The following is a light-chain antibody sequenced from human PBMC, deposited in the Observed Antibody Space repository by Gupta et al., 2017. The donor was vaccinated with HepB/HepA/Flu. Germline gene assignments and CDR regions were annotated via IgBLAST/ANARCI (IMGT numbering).Light chain of an antibody. Sequence: DIQMTQSPSSLSASVGDRVTITCRASQSISSYLNWYQQKPGKAPKLLIYAASSLQSGVPSRFSGSGYGTDFTLTISSRQPEDFATYYCQQIDSNPMCSFGQGTKMEIK. J-gene: IGKJ2*04. CDR2: AAS. CDR3: QQIDSNPMCS. V-gene: IGKV1-39*01. CDR1: QSISSY.